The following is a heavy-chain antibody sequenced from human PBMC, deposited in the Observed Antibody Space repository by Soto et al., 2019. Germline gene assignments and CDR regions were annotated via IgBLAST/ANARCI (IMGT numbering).Heavy chain of an antibody. CDR3: ARLSSSWSDYYYGMDV. V-gene: IGHV5-10-1*01. D-gene: IGHD6-13*01. CDR2: IDPSDSYT. Sequence: GESLKISCKGSGYSFTSYWISWVRQMPGKGLEWMGRIDPSDSYTNYSPSFQGHVTISADKSISTAYLQWSSLKASDTAMYYCARLSSSWSDYYYGMDVWGQGTTVTVSS. CDR1: GYSFTSYW. J-gene: IGHJ6*02.